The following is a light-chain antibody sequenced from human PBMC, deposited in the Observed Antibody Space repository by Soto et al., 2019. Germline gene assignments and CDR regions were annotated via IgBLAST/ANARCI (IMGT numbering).Light chain of an antibody. CDR3: QQYNNWHPIT. CDR1: QSIDSNY. CDR2: GAS. J-gene: IGKJ5*01. V-gene: IGKV3D-7*01. Sequence: EIFVTQSPGTLSLSPGERATLSCRASQSIDSNYLSWYQQKPGQAPRLIISGASTRANGTPARFSGSASGTEFTLTISSLQSEDFAFYYYQQYNNWHPITFGQGTRLEIK.